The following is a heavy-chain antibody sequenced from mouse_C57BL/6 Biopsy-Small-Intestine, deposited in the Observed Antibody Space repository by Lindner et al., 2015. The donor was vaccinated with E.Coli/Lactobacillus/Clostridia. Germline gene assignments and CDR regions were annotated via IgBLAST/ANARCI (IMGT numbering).Heavy chain of an antibody. CDR1: GYSFTDYN. CDR3: ARHEGYSNYFDY. V-gene: IGHV1-39*01. CDR2: INPNYGTT. J-gene: IGHJ2*01. Sequence: VQLQESGAELVKPGASVKLSCKASGYSFTDYNMNWVKQSNGKSLEWIGVINPNYGTTSYNQKFKDKATLTADKSSSTVYMELSRLTSEDSAVYFCARHEGYSNYFDYWGQGTTLTVSS. D-gene: IGHD2-5*01.